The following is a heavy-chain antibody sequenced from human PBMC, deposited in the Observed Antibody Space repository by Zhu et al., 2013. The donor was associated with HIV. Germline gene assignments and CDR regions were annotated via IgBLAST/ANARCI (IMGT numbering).Heavy chain of an antibody. V-gene: IGHV1-2*02. D-gene: IGHD2-8*01. CDR2: TNPKSGDT. CDR1: GYNFMDYF. J-gene: IGHJ4*02. CDR3: AREDYRMGAPFDY. Sequence: QVQLEQSGAEVKKPGASVKVSCKTSGYNFMDYFIHWVRHAPGQGLEWLGWTNPKSGDTNYAQDFQGRVTLSRDTSLYTAYMELRKMTLDDTALYFCAREDYRMGAPFDYWGQGALVVVSS.